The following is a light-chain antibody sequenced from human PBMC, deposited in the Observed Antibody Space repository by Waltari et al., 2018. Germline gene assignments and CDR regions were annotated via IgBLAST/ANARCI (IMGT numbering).Light chain of an antibody. CDR2: GAS. CDR1: QSISSY. CDR3: QQTYNTPRT. Sequence: DIQMTQSPSSLSASVGDRVTITCRASQSISSYLNWYQQKPGKAPNRLIYGASSLQSGVPSRFSGSGSGTEFTLTISSLQPEDFATYYCQQTYNTPRTFGQGTKVETK. V-gene: IGKV1-39*01. J-gene: IGKJ1*01.